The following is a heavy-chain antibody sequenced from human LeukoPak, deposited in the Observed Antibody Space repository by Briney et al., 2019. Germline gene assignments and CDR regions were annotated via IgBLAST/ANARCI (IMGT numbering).Heavy chain of an antibody. D-gene: IGHD3-22*01. CDR3: ARIAQYYYDSSGYNYYYYYYMDV. Sequence: ASVKVSCKASGYTFTSYGISWVRQAPGQGLEWMGWISAYNGNTNYAQKLQGRVTMTTDTSTSTAYMELRSLRSDDTAVYYCARIAQYYYDSSGYNYYYYYYMDVWGKGTTVTVSS. J-gene: IGHJ6*03. V-gene: IGHV1-18*01. CDR2: ISAYNGNT. CDR1: GYTFTSYG.